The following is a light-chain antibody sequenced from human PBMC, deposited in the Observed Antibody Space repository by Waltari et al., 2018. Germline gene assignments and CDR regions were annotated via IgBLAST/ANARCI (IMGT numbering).Light chain of an antibody. J-gene: IGKJ4*01. CDR1: QSLLYSSNNKNY. V-gene: IGKV4-1*01. CDR2: WAS. Sequence: DFVMTQSPDSLAVSLGARATINCKSSQSLLYSSNNKNYLAWYQQKPGQPPKLLIYWASTRESGVPDRFSGSGSGTDFTLTISSPQAEDVAVYYCQQYYSPPLTFGGGTKVEIK. CDR3: QQYYSPPLT.